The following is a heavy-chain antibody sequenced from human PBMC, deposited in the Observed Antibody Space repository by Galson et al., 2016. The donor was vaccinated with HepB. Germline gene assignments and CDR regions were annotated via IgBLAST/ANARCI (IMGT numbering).Heavy chain of an antibody. CDR1: QLTLTNNA. CDR3: AKGPPPGFGNYYYYNGMDV. Sequence: SLRLSCAASQLTLTNNAMSWIRQAPGKGLEWVATIRGNAGEAYYVDSVKGRFTISRDNSENRLYPQMSSLRVDDTAVYYCAKGPPPGFGNYYYYNGMDVWGQGTTVTVS. V-gene: IGHV3-23*01. CDR2: IRGNAGEA. D-gene: IGHD3-10*01. J-gene: IGHJ6*02.